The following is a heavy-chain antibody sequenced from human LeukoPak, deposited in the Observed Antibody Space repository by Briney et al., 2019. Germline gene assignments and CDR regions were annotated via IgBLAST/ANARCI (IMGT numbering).Heavy chain of an antibody. V-gene: IGHV4-39*01. CDR2: IYYSGGT. CDR1: GGSISSSGYY. Sequence: SETLSLTCTVSGGSISSSGYYWGWIRQPPGKGLEWIGSIYYSGGTYYKLSLNSRLTISVDTSKNQFSLKLSSVTAADTAVYYCARQSYGSAINNWFDPWGQGTLVTVSS. CDR3: ARQSYGSAINNWFDP. J-gene: IGHJ5*02. D-gene: IGHD3-10*01.